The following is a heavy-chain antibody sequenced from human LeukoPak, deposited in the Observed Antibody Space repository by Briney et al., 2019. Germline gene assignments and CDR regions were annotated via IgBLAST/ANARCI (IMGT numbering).Heavy chain of an antibody. CDR3: ARQGYCHDGGANYGYYFDY. J-gene: IGHJ4*02. V-gene: IGHV4-4*09. CDR1: GDSITYYY. CDR2: IYASGST. D-gene: IGHD4/OR15-4a*01. Sequence: PSETLSLTCTVSGDSITYYYWSWIRQTPGKGLEWLGYIYASGSTNYNPSLKSRVTISVATSKNQFSLQLSSVTAADTAVYYCARQGYCHDGGANYGYYFDYWGQGTLVTVSS.